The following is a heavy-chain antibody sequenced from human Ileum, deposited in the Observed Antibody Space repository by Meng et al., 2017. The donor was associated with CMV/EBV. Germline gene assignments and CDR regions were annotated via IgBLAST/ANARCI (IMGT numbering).Heavy chain of an antibody. CDR2: ISKSSTLI. Sequence: GESLKISCAASGFTFSDYSMNWVRQAPGKGLEWVSSISKSSTLIDYADSLEGRFTISRDNAKNSLYLQMDSLRAEDTAVYYCAKWVVPPGVGYGLDVWGQGTAVTVSS. D-gene: IGHD2-2*01. V-gene: IGHV3-21*01. CDR1: GFTFSDYS. J-gene: IGHJ6*02. CDR3: AKWVVPPGVGYGLDV.